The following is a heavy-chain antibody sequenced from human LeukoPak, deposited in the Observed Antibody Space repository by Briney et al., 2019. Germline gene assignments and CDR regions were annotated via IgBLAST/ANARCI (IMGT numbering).Heavy chain of an antibody. V-gene: IGHV3-30-3*01. Sequence: GRSLRLSCAASGFTFSSYAMHWVRQAPGKGLEWVAVISYDGSNKYYADSVKGRFTISRDNSKNTLYLQMNSLRAEDTAVYYCARSYSYGPFDYWGQGTLVTVFS. CDR2: ISYDGSNK. J-gene: IGHJ4*02. CDR1: GFTFSSYA. D-gene: IGHD5-18*01. CDR3: ARSYSYGPFDY.